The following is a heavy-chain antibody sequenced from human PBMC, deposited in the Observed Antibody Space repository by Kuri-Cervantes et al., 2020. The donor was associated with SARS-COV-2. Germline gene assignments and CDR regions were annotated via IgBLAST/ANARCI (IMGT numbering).Heavy chain of an antibody. CDR1: GGSFSGYY. D-gene: IGHD2-2*01. J-gene: IGHJ4*02. CDR2: INHSGST. CDR3: ARGRVVPAALDY. Sequence: GSLRLSCAVYGGSFSGYYWSWIRQPPGKGLEWIGEINHSGSTNYNPSLKSRVTMSVDTSKNQFSLKLSSVTAADTAVYYCARGRVVPAALDYWGQGTLVTVSS. V-gene: IGHV4-34*01.